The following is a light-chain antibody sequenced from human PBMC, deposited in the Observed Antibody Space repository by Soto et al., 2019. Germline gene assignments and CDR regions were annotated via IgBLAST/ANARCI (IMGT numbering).Light chain of an antibody. Sequence: ERVMTQSPVTLSVSPGESVTLSCRASQSVGTNLAWYQQKPGQAPRLLIYGASTTATGVPARFSGSGSGTEFTLTISSLQPEDFATYYCQQSYSTPRTFGQGTRLEIK. V-gene: IGKV3-15*01. CDR2: GAS. J-gene: IGKJ5*01. CDR3: QQSYSTPRT. CDR1: QSVGTN.